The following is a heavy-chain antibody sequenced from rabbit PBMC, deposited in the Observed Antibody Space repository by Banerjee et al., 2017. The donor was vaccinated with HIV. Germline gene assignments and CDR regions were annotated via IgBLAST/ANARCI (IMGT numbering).Heavy chain of an antibody. Sequence: QSLEESGGGLVQPEGSLALTCKASGFSFSSSDYICWVRQAPGKGLEWISCIAGSSSGFTYSATWAKGRFTISKTSSTTVTLQMTSLTVADTATYFCARGDGYAYGGYDLWGPGTLVTVS. D-gene: IGHD6-1*01. V-gene: IGHV1S40*01. CDR3: ARGDGYAYGGYDL. J-gene: IGHJ4*01. CDR2: IAGSSSGFT. CDR1: GFSFSSSDY.